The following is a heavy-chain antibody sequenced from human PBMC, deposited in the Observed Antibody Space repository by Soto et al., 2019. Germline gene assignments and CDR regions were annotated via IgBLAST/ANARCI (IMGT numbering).Heavy chain of an antibody. Sequence: PGGSLRLSCEASGIPFSSSGMHWVRQAPGKGLEWVAFIWSDGSKEYYADSVRGRFTISRDNPKNTLYLQMNSLRDEDTAVYYCASHYDMWSGYLSPVDYWGQGTLVTVSS. CDR2: IWSDGSKE. D-gene: IGHD3-3*01. CDR3: ASHYDMWSGYLSPVDY. CDR1: GIPFSSSG. J-gene: IGHJ4*02. V-gene: IGHV3-33*01.